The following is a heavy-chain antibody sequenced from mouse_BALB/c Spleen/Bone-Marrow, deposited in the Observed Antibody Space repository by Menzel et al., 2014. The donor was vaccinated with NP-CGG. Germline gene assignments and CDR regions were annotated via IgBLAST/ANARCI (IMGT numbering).Heavy chain of an antibody. V-gene: IGHV7-3*02. CDR1: GFTFTDYY. J-gene: IGHJ4*01. CDR3: ARDDYYAMDY. Sequence: DVKLVESGGGLVQPGGSLRLSCATSGFTFTDYYMSWVRQPPGKALEWLGFVRNKANGYTTEYSASVKGRFTISRDNFQSILYLQMNTLRAEGSATYYCARDDYYAMDYWGQGTSVTVSS. CDR2: VRNKANGYTT.